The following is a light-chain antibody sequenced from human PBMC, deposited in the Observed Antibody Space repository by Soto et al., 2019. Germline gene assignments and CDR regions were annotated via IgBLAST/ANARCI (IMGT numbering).Light chain of an antibody. CDR3: QQYNNWPIT. CDR2: GAS. J-gene: IGKJ5*01. Sequence: EIVLTQSPATLSLSPGERATLSCRASQYITIYLAWYQQKPGQAPRLLIYGASTRATGIPARFSGSGSGTEFTLTISSLQSEDFAVYYCQQYNNWPITFGQGTRLEI. CDR1: QYITIY. V-gene: IGKV3-15*01.